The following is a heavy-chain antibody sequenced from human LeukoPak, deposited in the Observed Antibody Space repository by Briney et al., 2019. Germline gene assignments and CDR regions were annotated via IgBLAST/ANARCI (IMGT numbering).Heavy chain of an antibody. CDR3: GRDNGDYVLDY. V-gene: IGHV1-2*02. J-gene: IGHJ4*02. Sequence: GASVKVSCKASGFTFTGYYMHWVRQAPGHGLEWMGWSNPNSGGTKYAQKFQGRVTMTRDTSISTAYMEVSSLRSEDTAVYYCGRDNGDYVLDYWGQGTLVTVSS. D-gene: IGHD4-17*01. CDR1: GFTFTGYY. CDR2: SNPNSGGT.